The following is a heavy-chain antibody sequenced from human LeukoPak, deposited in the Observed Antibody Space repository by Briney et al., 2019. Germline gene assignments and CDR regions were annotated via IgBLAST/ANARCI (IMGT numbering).Heavy chain of an antibody. J-gene: IGHJ4*02. CDR1: GFTFSSYI. CDR2: ISVSGGNT. D-gene: IGHD4-17*01. Sequence: GGSLRLSCAASGFTFSSYIMSWVRQAPGEGLEWVSGISVSGGNTYYADSVKGRFTISRANSKNTLYLQMNSLRAGDTAVYYCAKGKTVTSPPFYFDYWGQGTLVTVSS. V-gene: IGHV3-23*01. CDR3: AKGKTVTSPPFYFDY.